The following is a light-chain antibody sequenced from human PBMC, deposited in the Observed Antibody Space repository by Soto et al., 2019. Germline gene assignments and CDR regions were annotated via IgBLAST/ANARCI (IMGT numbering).Light chain of an antibody. V-gene: IGLV2-14*03. CDR3: SSYTSSSTVV. Sequence: QSALTQPASVSGSPGQSITISCTGTSSDIGAYNYVSWYQHHPGKAPKLMIFDVRNRPSGVADRFSGSKSGTTASLTISGLDAEDEADYFCSSYTSSSTVVFGGGTKLTVL. CDR1: SSDIGAYNY. CDR2: DVR. J-gene: IGLJ2*01.